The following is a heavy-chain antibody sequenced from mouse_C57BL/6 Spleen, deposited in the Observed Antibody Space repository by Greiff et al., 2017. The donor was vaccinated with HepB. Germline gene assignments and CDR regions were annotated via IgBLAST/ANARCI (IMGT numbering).Heavy chain of an antibody. V-gene: IGHV1-7*01. CDR1: GYTFTSYW. D-gene: IGHD1-1*01. CDR2: INPSSGYT. Sequence: VQLQQSGAELAKPGASVKLSCKASGYTFTSYWMHWVKQRPGQGLEWIGYINPSSGYTKYNQKFKDKATLTADISSSTAYMQLSSLTYEDSAVYYCARFYYGSSLYYFDYWGQGTTLTVSS. J-gene: IGHJ2*01. CDR3: ARFYYGSSLYYFDY.